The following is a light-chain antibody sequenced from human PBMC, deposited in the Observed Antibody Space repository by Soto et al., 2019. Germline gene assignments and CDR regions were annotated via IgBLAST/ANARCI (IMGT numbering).Light chain of an antibody. CDR1: QGVSGC. Sequence: EIVLTQSPATLSLSPGERATLSCRASQGVSGCLAWYQQKPGQAPRLLIYDASNRDTGIPSRFSGSGSGTDFTLTISSLEPEDFALYYCQQRSNWVYTFGQGTKLEIK. J-gene: IGKJ2*01. CDR2: DAS. CDR3: QQRSNWVYT. V-gene: IGKV3-11*01.